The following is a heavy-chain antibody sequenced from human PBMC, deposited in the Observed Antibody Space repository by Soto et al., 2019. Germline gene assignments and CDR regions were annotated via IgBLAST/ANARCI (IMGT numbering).Heavy chain of an antibody. D-gene: IGHD3-9*01. CDR3: ATDHLVLTGQHRNLFDY. Sequence: ASVKVSCKVSGYTLTELSMHWVRQAPGKGLEWMGGFDPEDGETIYAQKFQGRVTMTEDTSTDTAYMELSSLRSEDTAVYYCATDHLVLTGQHRNLFDYWAREPWSPSPQ. CDR1: GYTLTELS. V-gene: IGHV1-24*01. J-gene: IGHJ4*02. CDR2: FDPEDGET.